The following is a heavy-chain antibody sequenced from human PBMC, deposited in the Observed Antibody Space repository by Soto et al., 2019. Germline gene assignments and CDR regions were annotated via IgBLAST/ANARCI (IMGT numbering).Heavy chain of an antibody. CDR1: GYTFTSYD. CDR2: MNPNSGNT. V-gene: IGHV1-8*01. Sequence: ASVKVSCKASGYTFTSYDINWVRQATGQGLEWMGWMNPNSGNTGYAQKFQGRVTMTRNTSISTAYMELSSLRSDDTAVYYCARGVYDSSGYSYNWFDPWGQGTLVTVSS. J-gene: IGHJ5*02. D-gene: IGHD3-22*01. CDR3: ARGVYDSSGYSYNWFDP.